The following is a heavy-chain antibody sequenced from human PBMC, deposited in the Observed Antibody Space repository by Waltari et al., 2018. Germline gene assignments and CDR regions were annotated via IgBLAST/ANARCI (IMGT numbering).Heavy chain of an antibody. Sequence: QVQLVQSGAEVKKPGASVKVSCKASGYTFTGYYMHWVRQAPGQGLEWMGWINPNSGVTNYAQKFQGRVTMTRDTSISTAYMELSRLRSDDTAVYYCARIGFSRYYDSSGSLPDWGQGTLVTVSS. D-gene: IGHD3-22*01. CDR3: ARIGFSRYYDSSGSLPD. J-gene: IGHJ4*02. CDR1: GYTFTGYY. V-gene: IGHV1-2*02. CDR2: INPNSGVT.